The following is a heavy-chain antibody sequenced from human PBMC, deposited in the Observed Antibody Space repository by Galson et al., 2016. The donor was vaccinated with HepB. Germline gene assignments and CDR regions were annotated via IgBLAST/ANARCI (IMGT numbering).Heavy chain of an antibody. CDR3: ARDPAPSLFPMIVAKDGFDI. CDR1: GFTFSSYA. Sequence: SLRLSCAASGFTFSSYAMHWVRQAPGKGLEWVAFISKDGSNKYYADSVKGRFTISRDNSMNTLYLQMNSLRAEDTSIYYCARDPAPSLFPMIVAKDGFDIWGQGTMVTVSS. J-gene: IGHJ3*02. CDR2: ISKDGSNK. V-gene: IGHV3-30-3*01. D-gene: IGHD3-22*01.